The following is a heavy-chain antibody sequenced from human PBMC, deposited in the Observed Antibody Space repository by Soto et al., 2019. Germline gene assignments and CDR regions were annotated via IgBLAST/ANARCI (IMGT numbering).Heavy chain of an antibody. CDR2: IWYDGSNK. CDR3: ARDVYYYGSGGELYYYYGMDV. V-gene: IGHV3-33*01. J-gene: IGHJ6*02. D-gene: IGHD3-10*01. CDR1: GFTFSSYG. Sequence: PGGSLRLSCAASGFTFSSYGMHWVRQAPGKGLEWVAVIWYDGSNKYYADSVKGRFTISRDNSKNTLYLQMNSLRAEDTAVYYCARDVYYYGSGGELYYYYGMDVWGQGTTVTV.